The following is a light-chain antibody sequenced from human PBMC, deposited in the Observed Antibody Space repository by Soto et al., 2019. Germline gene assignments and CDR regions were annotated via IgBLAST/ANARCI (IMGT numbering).Light chain of an antibody. Sequence: DIVWTQSPGTLSLSPGARAPLSCRASQSISRNLAWYQQQPGQPPRLLIYGASTRATGVPARFSGSGSGTEFTPTINRLQSEDFVVYFRQQYNDPPTFGQGTPVEIK. J-gene: IGKJ1*01. CDR1: QSISRN. CDR2: GAS. V-gene: IGKV3-15*01. CDR3: QQYNDPPT.